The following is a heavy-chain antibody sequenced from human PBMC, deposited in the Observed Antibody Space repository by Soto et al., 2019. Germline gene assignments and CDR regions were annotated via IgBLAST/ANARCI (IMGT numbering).Heavy chain of an antibody. J-gene: IGHJ5*02. CDR2: ISPSGTP. CDR3: ARGVLA. D-gene: IGHD2-8*01. V-gene: IGHV4-30-2*01. Sequence: QVQLQESGSRLVRPSQTLSLTCSVSGGSVNSGGYSWSWIRQPPGKGLEWIGFISPSGTPAYNPSHKSRVPISVDRSNNQLSLEFSSVTAADTAVYYCARGVLAWGPGTLVTVSS. CDR1: GGSVNSGGYS.